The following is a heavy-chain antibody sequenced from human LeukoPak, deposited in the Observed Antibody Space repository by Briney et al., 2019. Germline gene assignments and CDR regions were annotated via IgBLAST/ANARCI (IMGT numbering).Heavy chain of an antibody. CDR1: EFTFSSYS. CDR3: ARDYGSSCFDY. Sequence: PGGSLRLSCAASEFTFSSYSMSWVRQAPGKGLEWVSYISSSSSTIYQADSVKGRFTISRDNAKNSLYLQMNSLRAEDTAVYYCARDYGSSCFDYWGQGTLVTVSS. V-gene: IGHV3-48*04. J-gene: IGHJ4*02. CDR2: ISSSSSTI. D-gene: IGHD6-13*01.